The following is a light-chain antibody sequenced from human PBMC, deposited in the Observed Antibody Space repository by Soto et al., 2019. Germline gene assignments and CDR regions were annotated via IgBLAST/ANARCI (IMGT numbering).Light chain of an antibody. CDR2: GAS. Sequence: EIVMTQSPATLSVSPGERATLSCRASQSVSSNLAWYQQKPGQAPRLLIYGASTRATGIPARFSGSGSGTECTHTISSLQSEDFAVYYWQQYNNWPPLTFGGGTKVEIK. CDR3: QQYNNWPPLT. V-gene: IGKV3-15*01. CDR1: QSVSSN. J-gene: IGKJ4*01.